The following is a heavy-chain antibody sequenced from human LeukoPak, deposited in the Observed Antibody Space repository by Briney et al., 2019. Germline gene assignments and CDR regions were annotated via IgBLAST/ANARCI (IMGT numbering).Heavy chain of an antibody. V-gene: IGHV3-30*18. CDR1: GFTFRTYG. J-gene: IGHJ6*02. D-gene: IGHD3-16*01. CDR2: ISYDGSNK. Sequence: GGSLRLSCAASGFTFRTYGMHWVRQAPGKGLEWVAVISYDGSNKYYADSVKGRFTISRDNSKNTLYLQMNSLRAEDTAVYYCAKGLILERHYYGMDVWGQGTTVTVSS. CDR3: AKGLILERHYYGMDV.